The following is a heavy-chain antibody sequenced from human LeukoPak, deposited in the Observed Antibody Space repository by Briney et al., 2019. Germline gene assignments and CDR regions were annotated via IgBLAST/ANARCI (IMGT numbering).Heavy chain of an antibody. D-gene: IGHD1-26*01. J-gene: IGHJ4*02. Sequence: SVKVSCKVSGFTFANSAVQWVRQARGERLEWIGWIVVGSGNTNYAQKFEGRVTITRDTPTSTVYMELSSLRSEDTAVYYCARVGGSYYFDYWGQGTLVTVSS. CDR1: GFTFANSA. CDR2: IVVGSGNT. CDR3: ARVGGSYYFDY. V-gene: IGHV1-58*01.